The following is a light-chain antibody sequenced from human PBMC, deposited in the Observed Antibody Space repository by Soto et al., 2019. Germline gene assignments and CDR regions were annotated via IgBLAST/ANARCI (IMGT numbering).Light chain of an antibody. Sequence: QSALTQPPSASGSPGQSVTISCTGTSSDVGAYNYVSWYQQLPGKAPTLIIYEVSKRPSGVPERFSGSKSGNTASLTVSGLQAEDEADYYCTSYAGTYSFFYVFGTGTKLTVL. CDR3: TSYAGTYSFFYV. CDR2: EVS. CDR1: SSDVGAYNY. J-gene: IGLJ1*01. V-gene: IGLV2-8*01.